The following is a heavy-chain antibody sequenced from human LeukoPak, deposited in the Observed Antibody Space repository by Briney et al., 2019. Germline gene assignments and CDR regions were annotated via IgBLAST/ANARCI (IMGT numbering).Heavy chain of an antibody. CDR1: GYTFTSYD. V-gene: IGHV1-8*01. D-gene: IGHD6-6*01. Sequence: ASVKVSCKASGYTFTSYDINWVRLATGQGLEWMGWMNPNSGNTGYAQKFQGRVTMTRNTSISTAYMELSSLRSEDTAVYYCARVLIAARRALNYWGQGTLVTVSS. CDR2: MNPNSGNT. CDR3: ARVLIAARRALNY. J-gene: IGHJ4*02.